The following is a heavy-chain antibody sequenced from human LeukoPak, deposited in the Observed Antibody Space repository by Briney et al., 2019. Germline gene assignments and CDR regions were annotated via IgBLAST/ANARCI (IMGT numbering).Heavy chain of an antibody. CDR1: GFTFSSYA. CDR2: ISGSGGST. V-gene: IGHV3-23*01. J-gene: IGHJ4*02. CDR3: ASWGDYGGNLLNNY. Sequence: GGSLRLSCAASGFTFSSYAMNWVRQAPGKGLEWVSAISGSGGSTYYADSVKGRFTISRDNSKNTLYLQMNSLRAEDTAVYYCASWGDYGGNLLNNYWGQGTLVTVSS. D-gene: IGHD4-23*01.